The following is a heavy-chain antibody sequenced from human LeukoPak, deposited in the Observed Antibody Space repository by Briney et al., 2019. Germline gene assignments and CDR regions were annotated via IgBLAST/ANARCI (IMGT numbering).Heavy chain of an antibody. CDR1: GLTFIDYS. Sequence: KRGGSKGLSCAASGLTFIDYSLSWIRQAPGKGLEWVSYISPTSDYTSYADSVKGRFTIFRDNAKNSLFLQMNSLRVEDTAVYYCARCQYSISPDFWG. CDR2: ISPTSDYT. D-gene: IGHD6-13*01. CDR3: ARCQYSISPDF. J-gene: IGHJ4*01. V-gene: IGHV3-11*03.